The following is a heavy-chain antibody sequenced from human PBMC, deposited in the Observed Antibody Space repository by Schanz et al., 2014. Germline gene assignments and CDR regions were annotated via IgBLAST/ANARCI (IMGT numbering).Heavy chain of an antibody. V-gene: IGHV3-21*01. Sequence: EVPLVESGGGLVKPGGSLRLSCVASGFAFRSYTMNWVRQAPGKGLEWVSSITSSGSRMYYADSVKGRFTISRDNAQNSLYLQMNSLRAEDTAVYYCARDRGYSYGYFDFWGQGTLVTVSS. D-gene: IGHD5-18*01. J-gene: IGHJ4*02. CDR2: ITSSGSRM. CDR1: GFAFRSYT. CDR3: ARDRGYSYGYFDF.